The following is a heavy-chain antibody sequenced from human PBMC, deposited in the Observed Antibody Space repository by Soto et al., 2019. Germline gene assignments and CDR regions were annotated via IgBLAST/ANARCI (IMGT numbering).Heavy chain of an antibody. CDR3: ARSSTGYRFDP. D-gene: IGHD6-25*01. Sequence: SETLSLTCTVSGGSISNYYWTWIRQPPGKGLEWIGYIYYTGSTNYSPSLNSRVTIFVDKSNNQFSLRLTSVNPADTAVYYCARSSTGYRFDPWGQGTLVTVPQ. CDR2: IYYTGST. V-gene: IGHV4-59*01. J-gene: IGHJ5*02. CDR1: GGSISNYY.